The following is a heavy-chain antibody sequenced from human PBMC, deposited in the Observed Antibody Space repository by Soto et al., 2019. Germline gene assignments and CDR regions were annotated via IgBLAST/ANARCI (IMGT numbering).Heavy chain of an antibody. CDR2: LIGTGGST. CDR1: GFTFSSYA. J-gene: IGHJ4*02. D-gene: IGHD4-17*01. CDR3: AKALGEHWYGDLFPDY. Sequence: EVHLLESGGGLVQPGGSLRLSCAASGFTFSSYAMGWVRQSTGKGLEWVSALIGTGGSTYYADSVKGRFTISRDNSKDTLYRQMYTLRVEDMALYNCAKALGEHWYGDLFPDYWGQGTLVNVSS. V-gene: IGHV3-23*01.